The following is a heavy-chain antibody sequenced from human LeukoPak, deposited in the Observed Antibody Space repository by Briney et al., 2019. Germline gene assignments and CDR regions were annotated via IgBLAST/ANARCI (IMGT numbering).Heavy chain of an antibody. J-gene: IGHJ4*02. Sequence: GGSLRLSCAASGFTFDDYAMHWVRQAPGKGLEWVSLISGDGAGTYYADSVKGRFTISRDNSKNSLYLQMNSLRTEDTALYYCYGSGSRSVDFDYWGQGTLVTVSS. CDR2: ISGDGAGT. CDR1: GFTFDDYA. D-gene: IGHD3-10*01. CDR3: YGSGSRSVDFDY. V-gene: IGHV3-43*02.